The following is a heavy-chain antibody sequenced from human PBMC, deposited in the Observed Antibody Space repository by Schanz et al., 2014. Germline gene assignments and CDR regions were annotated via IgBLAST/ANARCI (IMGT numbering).Heavy chain of an antibody. CDR3: ARSGSSNWYFFDY. V-gene: IGHV1-3*01. D-gene: IGHD6-13*01. CDR1: GYSFTPFP. J-gene: IGHJ4*02. CDR2: INAGTGNT. Sequence: QVQLVQSGAEAKGPGASVKVSCKASGYSFTPFPIHWVRQAPGQRLEWMGWINAGTGNTEYSQKFQGRVTITRDTLASTAYMEVSSLRSEDTAVYYCARSGSSNWYFFDYWGQGTLXTVSS.